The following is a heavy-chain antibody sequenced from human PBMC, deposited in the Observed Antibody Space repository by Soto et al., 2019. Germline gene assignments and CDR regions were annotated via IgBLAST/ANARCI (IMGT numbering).Heavy chain of an antibody. V-gene: IGHV4-59*01. CDR1: GGSISIYY. Sequence: PSETPCVTCTFSGGSISIYYWSWLRQPPGKGLEWIGYIYYSGSTNYNPSLKSRVTISVDTSKNQFSLKLRSVTAADTAVYYCARGTPYSSSWWECWFDPWGQGTLVTVSS. J-gene: IGHJ5*02. CDR2: IYYSGST. CDR3: ARGTPYSSSWWECWFDP. D-gene: IGHD6-13*01.